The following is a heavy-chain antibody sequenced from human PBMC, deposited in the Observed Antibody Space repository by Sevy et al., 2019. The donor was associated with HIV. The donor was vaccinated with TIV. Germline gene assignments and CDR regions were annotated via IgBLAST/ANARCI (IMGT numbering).Heavy chain of an antibody. Sequence: GESLKISCKASGYRFTSYWIAWVRQMPGKGLEWMGIIYPDDSDIRYSPSLQGQVTISVDKSISTAYLQWSSLKASDTAMYFCARRGYDSTGYPQYYFYNWGQGTLVTVSS. CDR1: GYRFTSYW. V-gene: IGHV5-51*01. CDR2: IYPDDSDI. CDR3: ARRGYDSTGYPQYYFYN. J-gene: IGHJ4*02. D-gene: IGHD3-22*01.